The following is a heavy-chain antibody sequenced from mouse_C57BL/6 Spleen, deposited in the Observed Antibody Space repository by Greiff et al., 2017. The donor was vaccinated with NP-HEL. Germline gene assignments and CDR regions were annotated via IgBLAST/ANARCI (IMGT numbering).Heavy chain of an antibody. Sequence: VHVKQSGAELVRPGASVKLSCTASGFNIKDDYMHWVKQRPEQGLEWIGWIDPENGDTEYASKFQGKATITADTSSNTAYLQLSSLTSEDTAVYYCTTYYRGYWGQGTSVTVSS. CDR3: TTYYRGY. CDR1: GFNIKDDY. CDR2: IDPENGDT. J-gene: IGHJ4*01. V-gene: IGHV14-4*01. D-gene: IGHD1-1*01.